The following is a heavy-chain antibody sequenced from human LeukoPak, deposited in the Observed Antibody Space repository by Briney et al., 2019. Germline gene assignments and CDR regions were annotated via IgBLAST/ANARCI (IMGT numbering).Heavy chain of an antibody. J-gene: IGHJ4*02. CDR3: ARSHSFLGDDSSV. V-gene: IGHV1-8*01. Sequence: ASVKVSCKASGYTFTSYDINWVRQATGQGLEWMGWMNPNSGNTAYAQKLQGRVTMTRNTSVTTAYMELSGLRYEDTAVYYCARSHSFLGDDSSVWGQGTLVTVSS. D-gene: IGHD3-22*01. CDR2: MNPNSGNT. CDR1: GYTFTSYD.